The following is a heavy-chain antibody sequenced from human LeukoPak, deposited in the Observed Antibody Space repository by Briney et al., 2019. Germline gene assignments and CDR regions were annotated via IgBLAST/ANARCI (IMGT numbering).Heavy chain of an antibody. J-gene: IGHJ4*02. CDR1: GFTFSSYA. D-gene: IGHD2-2*01. CDR2: IRYDGSNK. Sequence: GGSLRLSCAASGFTFSSYAMSWVRQAPGKGLEWVAFIRYDGSNKYYADSVKGRFTISRDNSKNTLYLQMNSLRAEDTAVYYCAKGPGIVVVPAAPFADTGWGQGTLVTVSS. CDR3: AKGPGIVVVPAAPFADTG. V-gene: IGHV3-30*02.